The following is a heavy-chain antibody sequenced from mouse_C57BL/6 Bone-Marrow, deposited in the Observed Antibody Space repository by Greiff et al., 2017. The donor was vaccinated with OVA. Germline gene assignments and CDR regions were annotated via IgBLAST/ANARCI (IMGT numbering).Heavy chain of an antibody. J-gene: IGHJ2*01. CDR3: ASGGATGDYFDY. D-gene: IGHD3-1*01. CDR2: INPYNGGT. CDR1: GYTFTDYY. V-gene: IGHV1-19*01. Sequence: VQLQQSGPVLVKPGASVKMSCKASGYTFTDYYMNWVKQSHGKSLEWIGVINPYNGGTSYNQKFKGKATLTVDKSSSTAYMELNSLTSEDSAVYYCASGGATGDYFDYWGQGTTLTVSS.